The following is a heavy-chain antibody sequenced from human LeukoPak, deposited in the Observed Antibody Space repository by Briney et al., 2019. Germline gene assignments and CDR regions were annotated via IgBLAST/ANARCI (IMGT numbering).Heavy chain of an antibody. Sequence: PGGSLRLSCAASGFTFSNNGMHWVRQAPGKGLEWVAFIRYDGSKKYSADSVKGRFTISRDNSKNTLYPQMNSLRAEDTSVYYCAKDYCSSTSCYATYWGQGTLVTVSS. D-gene: IGHD2-2*01. CDR1: GFTFSNNG. CDR2: IRYDGSKK. V-gene: IGHV3-30*02. J-gene: IGHJ4*02. CDR3: AKDYCSSTSCYATY.